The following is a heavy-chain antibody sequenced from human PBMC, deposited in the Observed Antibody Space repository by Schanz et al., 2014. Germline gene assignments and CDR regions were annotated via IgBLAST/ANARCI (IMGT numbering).Heavy chain of an antibody. CDR2: ISRDGTTS. Sequence: VQLVESGGGLVRPGGSLRLSCTTSGLIFNDYYMNWIRQAPGKGLEWLSYISRDGTTSYYADSVKGRFTISRDNAKNSLYLEMTSLRGEDTAVYYCARENLNWEAFDIWGQGTVVTVSS. CDR3: ARENLNWEAFDI. D-gene: IGHD7-27*01. V-gene: IGHV3-11*01. J-gene: IGHJ3*02. CDR1: GLIFNDYY.